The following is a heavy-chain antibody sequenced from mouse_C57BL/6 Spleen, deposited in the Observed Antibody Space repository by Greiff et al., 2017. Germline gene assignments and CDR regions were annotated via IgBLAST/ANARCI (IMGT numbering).Heavy chain of an antibody. CDR1: GYTFTSSW. J-gene: IGHJ3*01. CDR3: AIRAGLGYYDYDVGWFAY. Sequence: QVQLQQPGTELVKPGASVKLSCKSSGYTFTSSWMPWVKRRPGQGLEWIGNINPSNGGTNYNEKFKSKATLTVDKSSSTAYMQLSSLTSEDSAVYYCAIRAGLGYYDYDVGWFAYWGQGTLVTVSA. CDR2: INPSNGGT. D-gene: IGHD2-4*01. V-gene: IGHV1-53*01.